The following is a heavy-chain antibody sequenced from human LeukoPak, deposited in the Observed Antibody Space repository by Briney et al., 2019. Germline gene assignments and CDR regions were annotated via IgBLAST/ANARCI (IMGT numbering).Heavy chain of an antibody. V-gene: IGHV3-53*01. D-gene: IGHD5-24*01. Sequence: GGSLRLSCAASGFTVSSNYMIWVRQAPGKGLEWVSLIYSGDNTYYADSVKGRFTISRDNSNNTLYFQMNSLRAEDTAVYYCAGRRRDGYFDYWGQGTLVTVSS. CDR2: IYSGDNT. CDR1: GFTVSSNY. J-gene: IGHJ4*02. CDR3: AGRRRDGYFDY.